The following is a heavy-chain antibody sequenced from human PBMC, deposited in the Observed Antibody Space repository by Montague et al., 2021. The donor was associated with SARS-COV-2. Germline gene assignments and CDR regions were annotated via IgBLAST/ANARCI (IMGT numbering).Heavy chain of an antibody. CDR1: GGSISSGGYY. D-gene: IGHD3-22*01. CDR3: ARVSGYYVSSGYSYDAFDI. V-gene: IGHV4-31*03. CDR2: IYHTGST. J-gene: IGHJ3*02. Sequence: TLSLTCTVSGGSISSGGYYWSWIRQHPGKGLEWIGYIYHTGSTHYNPSLKIRVTISKETSKNHFSLNLSSVTAADSAVYYCARVSGYYVSSGYSYDAFDIWGQGTKVTVSS.